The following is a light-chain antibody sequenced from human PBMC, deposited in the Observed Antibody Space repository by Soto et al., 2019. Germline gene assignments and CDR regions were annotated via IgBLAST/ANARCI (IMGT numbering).Light chain of an antibody. CDR1: QNIRTS. Sequence: DIQMTQSPSSLSASVGDRVTITCRASQNIRTSLNWYPQRPGKAPQLLIYAASSLQSGVSSRFSGSGSGTNFALTVISLQPEDFAIYYCQQSSFTGYTFGQGTKLDMK. CDR3: QQSSFTGYT. J-gene: IGKJ2*01. CDR2: AAS. V-gene: IGKV1-39*01.